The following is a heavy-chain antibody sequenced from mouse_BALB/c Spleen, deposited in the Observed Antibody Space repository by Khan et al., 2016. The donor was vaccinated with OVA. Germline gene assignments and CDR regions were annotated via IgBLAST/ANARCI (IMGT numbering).Heavy chain of an antibody. Sequence: QVQLKESGTELVKPGASVKLSCKASGYTFTSYDINWVRQRPEQGPEWIGWIFPGDDNTNYNEKFKGKATLTTDTSSSTAYMQLSRLTSEDSAVYFCARRRGSMDYWGQGTSVTVSS. J-gene: IGHJ4*01. CDR3: ARRRGSMDY. CDR1: GYTFTSYD. CDR2: IFPGDDNT. V-gene: IGHV1-85*01.